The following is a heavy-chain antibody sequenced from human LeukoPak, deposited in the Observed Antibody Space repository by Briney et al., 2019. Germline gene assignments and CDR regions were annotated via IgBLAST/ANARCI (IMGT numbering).Heavy chain of an antibody. D-gene: IGHD6-6*01. V-gene: IGHV3-21*01. CDR1: GFTFSSYS. CDR3: ARGGAARPDY. Sequence: GGSLRLSCAASGFTFSSYSMNWVRQAPGKGLEWVSYISSSSSNINYADSVRGRFTISRDNAKNSLYLHMDSLRVEDMAVYYCARGGAARPDYWGQGTLVTVSS. CDR2: ISSSSSNI. J-gene: IGHJ4*02.